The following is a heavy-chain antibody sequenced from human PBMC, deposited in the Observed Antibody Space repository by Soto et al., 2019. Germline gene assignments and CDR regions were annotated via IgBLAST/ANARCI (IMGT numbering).Heavy chain of an antibody. Sequence: GGSLRLSCAASGFTFSTYSMNWVRQAPGKGLEWVSSISDSSSSIYYADSVKGRFTISRDNAKNSLYLQMNSLRDEDTAVYYCAREGGNLNWFDPWGQGTLVTVSS. CDR3: AREGGNLNWFDP. CDR1: GFTFSTYS. CDR2: ISDSSSSI. J-gene: IGHJ5*02. V-gene: IGHV3-21*01. D-gene: IGHD1-26*01.